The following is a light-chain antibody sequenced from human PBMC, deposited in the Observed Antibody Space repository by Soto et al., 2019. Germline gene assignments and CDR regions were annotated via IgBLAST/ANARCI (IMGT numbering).Light chain of an antibody. Sequence: EIVLTQSPDTLSLSPGEGATLSCRASESVINNYLAWYQQKPGQAPRLLIFGASSGATGIPDRFSGSGSGADFSLTISRLDPEDFAVYYCQQYGGSPLTFGGGTKVEIK. V-gene: IGKV3-20*01. CDR1: ESVINNY. CDR2: GAS. J-gene: IGKJ4*01. CDR3: QQYGGSPLT.